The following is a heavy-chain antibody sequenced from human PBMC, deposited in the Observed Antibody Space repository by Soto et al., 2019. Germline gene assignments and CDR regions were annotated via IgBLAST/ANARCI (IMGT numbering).Heavy chain of an antibody. D-gene: IGHD6-19*01. J-gene: IGHJ5*02. V-gene: IGHV1-3*01. CDR2: INAGNGNT. CDR3: ARVPEQWLVLSGWFDP. CDR1: GYTFTSYV. Sequence: GASVKVSCKASGYTFTSYVMHWVRQAPGQRLEWMGWINAGNGNTKYSQKFQGRVTITRDTSASTAYMELSSLRSEDTAVYYCARVPEQWLVLSGWFDPWGQGTLVTVSS.